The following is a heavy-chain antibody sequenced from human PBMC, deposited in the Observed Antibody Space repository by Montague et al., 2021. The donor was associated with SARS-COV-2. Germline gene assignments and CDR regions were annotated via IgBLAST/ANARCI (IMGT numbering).Heavy chain of an antibody. D-gene: IGHD4-23*01. Sequence: SLRLSCAASGFSFYTYAIHWVRQAPGKGLEWVSVSYGGGGGTYYADSVRGRFTVSRENVNSTLYLQMNSLRGEDTAVYFCVKDQKDYSGGWTLCGFDYWGQGALVTVST. V-gene: IGHV3-23*03. CDR3: VKDQKDYSGGWTLCGFDY. CDR2: SYGGGGGT. CDR1: GFSFYTYA. J-gene: IGHJ4*02.